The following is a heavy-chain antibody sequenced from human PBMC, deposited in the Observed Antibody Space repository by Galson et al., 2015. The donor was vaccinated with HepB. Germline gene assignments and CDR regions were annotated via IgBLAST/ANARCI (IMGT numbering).Heavy chain of an antibody. J-gene: IGHJ4*02. CDR1: GFTFSSYA. D-gene: IGHD3-22*01. CDR2: ISYDGSNK. CDR3: AREYYDSSGYYYARYFDY. Sequence: SLRLSCAASGFTFSSYAMHWVRQAPGKGLEWVAVISYDGSNKYYADSAKGRFTISRDNSKNTLYLQMNSLRAEDTAVYYCAREYYDSSGYYYARYFDYWGQGTLVTVSS. V-gene: IGHV3-30*04.